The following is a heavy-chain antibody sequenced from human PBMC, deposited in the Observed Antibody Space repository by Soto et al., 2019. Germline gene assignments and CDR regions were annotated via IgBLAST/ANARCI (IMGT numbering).Heavy chain of an antibody. CDR3: ARGRATLPVFAFDI. J-gene: IGHJ3*02. Sequence: SGPTLVNPIQTLPLTCSFSGFSLSTSGVGVGWIRHSPGKALEWLALIYWSGDEHYRPSLKLRLSITKDTSKNHVVLIITDMDPVATATYYCARGRATLPVFAFDIWAQGTMVTVSS. CDR1: GFSLSTSGVG. V-gene: IGHV2-5*01. D-gene: IGHD1-1*01. CDR2: IYWSGDE.